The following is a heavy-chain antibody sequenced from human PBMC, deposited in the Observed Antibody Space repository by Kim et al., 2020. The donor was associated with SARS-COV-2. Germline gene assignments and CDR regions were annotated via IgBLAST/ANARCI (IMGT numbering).Heavy chain of an antibody. CDR1: GFTFRSYG. CDR2: IWYDGRNK. V-gene: IGHV3-33*06. J-gene: IGHJ6*02. D-gene: IGHD3-3*01. CDR3: AKDLRGYDLDGMDV. Sequence: LSLTCAASGFTFRSYGMHWVRQAPGKGLEWVAVIWYDGRNKYYVDSVKGRFTISRDNSKNTLYLQMNSLRAEDTAVYYCAKDLRGYDLDGMDVWGQGTTVTVSS.